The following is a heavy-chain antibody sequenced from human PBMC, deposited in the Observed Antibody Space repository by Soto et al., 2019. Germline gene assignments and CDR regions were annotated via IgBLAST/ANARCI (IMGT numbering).Heavy chain of an antibody. CDR2: IDPSDSYT. V-gene: IGHV5-10-1*01. CDR1: GDSFTSYW. D-gene: IGHD6-6*01. Sequence: GESLKISWRGSGDSFTSYWISGVRQRPGKGLEWMGRIDPSDSYTNYSPSFQGHVTISADKPISTAYLQWSSLKASDTAMYYCARLSSYYYYGMDVWGQGTTVTVSS. J-gene: IGHJ6*02. CDR3: ARLSSYYYYGMDV.